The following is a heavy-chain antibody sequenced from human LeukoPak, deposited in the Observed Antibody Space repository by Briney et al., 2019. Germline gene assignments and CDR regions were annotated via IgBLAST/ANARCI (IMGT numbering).Heavy chain of an antibody. Sequence: ASVKVSCEASGYTFTSYGISWVRQAPGQGFEWMGWISGYNGDTHYSQKLQGRVTMTTDTSTSTAYMELRSLRSDDTAVYYCARVLGTAFGYWGQGTLVTVSS. V-gene: IGHV1-18*01. D-gene: IGHD2-21*02. CDR1: GYTFTSYG. J-gene: IGHJ4*02. CDR3: ARVLGTAFGY. CDR2: ISGYNGDT.